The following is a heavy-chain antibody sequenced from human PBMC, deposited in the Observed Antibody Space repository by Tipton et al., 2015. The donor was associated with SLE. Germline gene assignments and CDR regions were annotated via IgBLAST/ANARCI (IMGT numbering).Heavy chain of an antibody. CDR1: GGAISSYY. J-gene: IGHJ4*02. V-gene: IGHV4-34*01. D-gene: IGHD3-22*01. CDR3: ARGGVSMMVPSFDY. CDR2: INHSGST. Sequence: TLSLTCTVSGGAISSYYWSWIRQPPGKGLEWIGEINHSGSTNYNPSLKSRVTISVDTSKNQFSLKLSSVTAADTAVYYCARGGVSMMVPSFDYWGQGTLVTVSS.